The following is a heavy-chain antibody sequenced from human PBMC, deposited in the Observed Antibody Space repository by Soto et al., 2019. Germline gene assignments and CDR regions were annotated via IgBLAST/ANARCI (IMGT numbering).Heavy chain of an antibody. V-gene: IGHV3-30*18. Sequence: VHLVESGGGLVQPGRSLRLSCAVSGFTFSSYGMHWVRQAPGKGLEWVAVISYDGSNKYYADSVKGRFTISRDNSKNTLYLQMNSLRAEDTAVYYCAKSVTREEYYYYYGMDVWGQGTTVTVSS. CDR2: ISYDGSNK. J-gene: IGHJ6*02. CDR3: AKSVTREEYYYYYGMDV. CDR1: GFTFSSYG.